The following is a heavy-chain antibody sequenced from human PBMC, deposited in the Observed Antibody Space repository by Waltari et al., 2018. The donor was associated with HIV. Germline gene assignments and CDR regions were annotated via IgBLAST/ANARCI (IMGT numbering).Heavy chain of an antibody. Sequence: QVQLQESGPGLVKPSETLSLTCTVSGGSISSYSWSWIRQPPGKGLEWIGYIYYSGSTNYNPSLKSRVTISVDTSKNQFSLKLSSVTAADTAVYYCARGFGDYVHDYWGQGTLVTVSS. CDR3: ARGFGDYVHDY. CDR1: GGSISSYS. V-gene: IGHV4-59*01. J-gene: IGHJ4*02. D-gene: IGHD4-17*01. CDR2: IYYSGST.